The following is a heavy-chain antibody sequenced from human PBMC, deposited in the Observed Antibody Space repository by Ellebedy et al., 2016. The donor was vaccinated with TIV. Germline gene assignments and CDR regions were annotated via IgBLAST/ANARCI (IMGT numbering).Heavy chain of an antibody. V-gene: IGHV3-49*04. J-gene: IGHJ6*02. CDR1: GFSFGDFA. Sequence: GESLKISCTASGFSFGDFAMSWVRQAPGKGLELVGFMRSKAFGGTAVYAVSVKGRFSISRDDSKSIAYLQMNSLKTEDTAVYYCTSGWYSYLYGMDVWGQGTTVAVSS. CDR3: TSGWYSYLYGMDV. CDR2: MRSKAFGGTA. D-gene: IGHD6-19*01.